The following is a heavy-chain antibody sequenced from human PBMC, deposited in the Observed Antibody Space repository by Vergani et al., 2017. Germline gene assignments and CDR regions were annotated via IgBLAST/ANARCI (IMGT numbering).Heavy chain of an antibody. V-gene: IGHV3-7*01. CDR2: IKQDGSEK. CDR3: ARESSSCWTVGAFDI. Sequence: EVQLVESGGGLVQPGGSLRLSCAASGFTFSSYWMSWVRQAPGKGLEWVANIKQDGSEKYYVDSVKGRFTISRDNAKNSLYLQMNSLGAEDTAVYYCARESSSCWTVGAFDIWGQGTMVTVSS. J-gene: IGHJ3*02. D-gene: IGHD6-19*01. CDR1: GFTFSSYW.